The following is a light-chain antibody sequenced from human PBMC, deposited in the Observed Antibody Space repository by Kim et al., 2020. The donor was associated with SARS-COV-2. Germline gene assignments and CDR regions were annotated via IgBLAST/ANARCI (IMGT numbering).Light chain of an antibody. CDR1: QSVSTY. J-gene: IGKJ4*01. CDR2: DAS. V-gene: IGKV3-11*01. Sequence: SLSPGERATLSCRASQSVSTYLAWYQHKPGQAPRRLIHDASNRATGIPPRFSGSGSGTDFTLTISSLEPEDFAIYYCQQRSNWPPTFGGGTKLEI. CDR3: QQRSNWPPT.